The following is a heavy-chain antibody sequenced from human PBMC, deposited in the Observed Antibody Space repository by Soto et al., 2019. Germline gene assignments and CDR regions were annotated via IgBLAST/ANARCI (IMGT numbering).Heavy chain of an antibody. J-gene: IGHJ5*02. CDR1: GGTFSSYT. V-gene: IGHV1-69*08. D-gene: IGHD3-10*01. Sequence: QVQLVQSGAAVKKPGSSVKVSCKASGGTFSSYTISWVRQAPGQGLEWMGRIIPILGIANYAQKFQGRVTITADKSTSTAYMELSSLRSEDTAVYYCARDGWGNWFDPWGQGTLVTVSS. CDR3: ARDGWGNWFDP. CDR2: IIPILGIA.